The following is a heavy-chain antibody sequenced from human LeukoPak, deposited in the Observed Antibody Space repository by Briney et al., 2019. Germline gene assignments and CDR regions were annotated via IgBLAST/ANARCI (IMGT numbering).Heavy chain of an antibody. D-gene: IGHD3-22*01. CDR2: ISYDGSNK. Sequence: PGGSLRLSCAASGFSFHSYTMPWVRQAPGKGLEWVAVISYDGSNKYYADSVKGRFTISRDNSKNTLYLQMNSLRAEDTAVYYCAFSVVVTSFDYWGQGTLVTVSS. J-gene: IGHJ4*02. CDR1: GFSFHSYT. V-gene: IGHV3-30*03. CDR3: AFSVVVTSFDY.